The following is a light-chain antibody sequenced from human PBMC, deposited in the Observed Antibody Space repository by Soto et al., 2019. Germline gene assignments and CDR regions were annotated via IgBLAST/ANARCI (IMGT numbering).Light chain of an antibody. Sequence: QSVLTHSPSASASLGASVKLTCTLSSGHNNYAIAWHQQQPEKGPRYLMRLNSDGSHNKGDGIPDRFSGSSSGAERYLIISSLHSEDEADYYCQTWDAGILVFGTGTKLTVL. CDR1: SGHNNYA. V-gene: IGLV4-69*01. CDR3: QTWDAGILV. J-gene: IGLJ1*01. CDR2: LNSDGSH.